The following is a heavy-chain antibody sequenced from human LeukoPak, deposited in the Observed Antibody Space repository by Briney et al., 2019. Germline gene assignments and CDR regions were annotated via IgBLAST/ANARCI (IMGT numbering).Heavy chain of an antibody. D-gene: IGHD2-15*01. CDR3: ARLGFCSGGRCLNDY. J-gene: IGHJ4*02. CDR1: GGAISGYY. CDR2: IHYSGST. V-gene: IGHV4-59*12. Sequence: PSETLSLTCTVSGGAISGYYWNWIRQPPGKGLEWIGRIHYSGSTNYNPSLRSRVTILVDTSKNQFSLELTSVTAADTAVYYCARLGFCSGGRCLNDYWGQGTLVTVSS.